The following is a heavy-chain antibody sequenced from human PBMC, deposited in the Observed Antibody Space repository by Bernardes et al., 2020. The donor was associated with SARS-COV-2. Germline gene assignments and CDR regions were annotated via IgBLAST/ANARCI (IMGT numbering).Heavy chain of an antibody. V-gene: IGHV4-4*02. CDR1: GGSISSSNW. CDR3: ARSESMTTMNY. D-gene: IGHD4-17*01. J-gene: IGHJ4*02. CDR2: SYHTGST. Sequence: SETLSLTCAVSGGSISSSNWWSWVRQPPGKGLEWIGESYHTGSTNYNPSLKSRVIISVDKSKNQFSLKLSSVTAADTAVYYCARSESMTTMNYWGQGTLVTVSS.